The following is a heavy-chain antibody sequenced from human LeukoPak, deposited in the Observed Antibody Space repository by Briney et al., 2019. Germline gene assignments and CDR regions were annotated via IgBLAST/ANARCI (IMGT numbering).Heavy chain of an antibody. CDR1: GFTVSSNY. CDR2: IKQDGGEI. J-gene: IGHJ4*02. D-gene: IGHD6-19*01. Sequence: PGGSLRLSCAASGFTVSSNYMSWVRQVPRKGLEWVANIKQDGGEIYYVDSVKGRFTISRDNAKNSLYLQMNSLRAEDTAVYYCAKDNRRHYTSGPNPDSFHWGQGALVTVSS. CDR3: AKDNRRHYTSGPNPDSFH. V-gene: IGHV3-7*03.